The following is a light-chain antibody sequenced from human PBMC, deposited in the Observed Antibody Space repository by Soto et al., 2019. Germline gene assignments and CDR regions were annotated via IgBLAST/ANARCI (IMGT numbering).Light chain of an antibody. J-gene: IGLJ1*01. V-gene: IGLV2-23*02. CDR3: CSYAGSSTYV. CDR1: SSDVGSYNL. CDR2: EVS. Sequence: QSPLTQPASVSGSPGQSITISCTGNSSDVGSYNLVSWYQQHPGKAPKLMIYEVSKRPSGVSNRFSGSKSGNTASLTISVLQAEDEADYYCCSYAGSSTYVFGTGTKVTVL.